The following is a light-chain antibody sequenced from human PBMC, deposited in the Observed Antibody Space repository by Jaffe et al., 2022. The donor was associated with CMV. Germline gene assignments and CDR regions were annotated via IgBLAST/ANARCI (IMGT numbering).Light chain of an antibody. CDR3: QQTYSIPPWT. Sequence: DIQMTQSPSSLSASVGDRVTIICRASQSISSYLNWYQQKPGTAPKLLIYAAYNLQNGVPSRFSGSGSGTDFALTISSLQPEDFATYYCQQTYSIPPWTFGQGTEVEFK. CDR1: QSISSY. J-gene: IGKJ1*01. CDR2: AAY. V-gene: IGKV1-39*01.